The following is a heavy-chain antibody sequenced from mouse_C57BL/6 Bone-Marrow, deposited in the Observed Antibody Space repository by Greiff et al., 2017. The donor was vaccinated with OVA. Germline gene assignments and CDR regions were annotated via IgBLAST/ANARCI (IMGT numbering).Heavy chain of an antibody. D-gene: IGHD1-1*01. CDR1: GYTFTSYW. V-gene: IGHV1-64*01. CDR3: ARTVVATGDY. Sequence: VQLQESGAELVKPGASVKLSCKASGYTFTSYWMHWVKQRPGQGLEWIGMIHPNSGSTNYNEKFKSKATLTVDKSSSTAYMQLSSLTSEDSAVYYCARTVVATGDYWGQGTTLTVSS. CDR2: IHPNSGST. J-gene: IGHJ2*01.